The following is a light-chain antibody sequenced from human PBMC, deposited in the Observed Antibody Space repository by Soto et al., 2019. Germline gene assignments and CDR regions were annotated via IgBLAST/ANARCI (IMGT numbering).Light chain of an antibody. CDR2: MAS. CDR1: QSIKSR. J-gene: IGKJ2*02. CDR3: QEYDGHCT. Sequence: DIQMTQSSSTLSASVGDRVSITCRTSQSIKSRLAWYQQKPGKAPKLLIYMASSLQSGVPSRFSGSGSGTEFTLTISSLQPDDFATYFCQEYDGHCTFGQGTKLEMK. V-gene: IGKV1-5*03.